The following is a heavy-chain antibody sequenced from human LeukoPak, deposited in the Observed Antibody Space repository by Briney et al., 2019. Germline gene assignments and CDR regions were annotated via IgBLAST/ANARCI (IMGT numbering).Heavy chain of an antibody. Sequence: GGSVKVSCKASGYTFIDYYMHWVRQAPGQGLEWMGWINPNSGGTNYAQNFQGRVTMTRDTSISTAYMELSRLRSDDTAVYYCARCSLTAYYMDVWGEGTTVTVSS. CDR1: GYTFIDYY. V-gene: IGHV1-2*02. D-gene: IGHD7-27*01. CDR3: ARCSLTAYYMDV. J-gene: IGHJ6*03. CDR2: INPNSGGT.